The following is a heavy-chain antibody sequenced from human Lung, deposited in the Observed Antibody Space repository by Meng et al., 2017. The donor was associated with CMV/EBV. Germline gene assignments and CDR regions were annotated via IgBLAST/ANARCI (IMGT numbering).Heavy chain of an antibody. V-gene: IGHV4-34*01. J-gene: IGHJ4*02. D-gene: IGHD4-23*01. Sequence: CAVYGGSFSGYYWSWIRQPPGKGLEWIGEINHSGSTNYNPSLKSRVTISVDTSKNQFSLKLSSVTAADTAVYYCASDYGGNSALYWGQGTLVTVSS. CDR2: INHSGST. CDR3: ASDYGGNSALY. CDR1: GGSFSGYY.